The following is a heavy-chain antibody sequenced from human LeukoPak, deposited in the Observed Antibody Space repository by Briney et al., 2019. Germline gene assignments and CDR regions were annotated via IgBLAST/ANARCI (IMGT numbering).Heavy chain of an antibody. CDR1: GXSFTSYW. J-gene: IGHJ4*02. CDR2: IYPGDSDT. CDR3: ARHGDSSGPQLVDY. V-gene: IGHV5-51*01. D-gene: IGHD3-22*01. Sequence: GESLRISCKGSGXSFTSYWIGWVRQMPGKGLEWMGIIYPGDSDTRYSPSFQGQVTISADKSISTAYLQWSSLQASDTAMYYCARHGDSSGPQLVDYWGQGTLVTVSS.